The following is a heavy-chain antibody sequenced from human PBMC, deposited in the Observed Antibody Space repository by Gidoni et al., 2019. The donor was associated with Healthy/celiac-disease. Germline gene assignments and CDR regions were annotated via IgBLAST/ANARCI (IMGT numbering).Heavy chain of an antibody. J-gene: IGHJ4*02. CDR1: GGSISSYY. CDR2: IYYSGST. V-gene: IGHV4-59*01. D-gene: IGHD4-4*01. CDR3: ARGNGYSYYFDY. Sequence: QVQLQESGPGLVTPSETLSLTCTVSGGSISSYYWSWIRQPPGKGLEWIGYIYYSGSTNYNPSLKSRVTISVDTSKNQFSLKLSSVTAADTAVYYCARGNGYSYYFDYWGQGTLVTVSS.